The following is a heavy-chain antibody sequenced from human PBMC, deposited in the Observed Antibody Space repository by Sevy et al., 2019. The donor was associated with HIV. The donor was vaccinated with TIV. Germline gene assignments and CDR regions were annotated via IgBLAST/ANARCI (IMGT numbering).Heavy chain of an antibody. CDR2: LYYSGIT. CDR3: ARGLAYYFDS. V-gene: IGHV4-59*08. Sequence: SETLSLTCCLSGDSISSYYSTWVRQPPGKGLEWIGYLYYSGITNYNPSLKSRVTISVDTSKNQFSLKLTSVTAADTAVYYCARGLAYYFDSWGQGTLVTVSS. CDR1: GDSISSYY. D-gene: IGHD4-17*01. J-gene: IGHJ4*02.